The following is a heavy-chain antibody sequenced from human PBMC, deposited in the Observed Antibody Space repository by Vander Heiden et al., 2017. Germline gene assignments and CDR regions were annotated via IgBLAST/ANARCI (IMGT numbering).Heavy chain of an antibody. V-gene: IGHV4-31*03. CDR2: IYYSGST. D-gene: IGHD2-15*01. CDR1: GGSFTGSGYY. J-gene: IGHJ3*02. CDR3: ARGHCSGGSCYSSSAFDI. Sequence: QVRLETSGPGLVKPSHNLSLTFTVPGGSFTGSGYYWSWIRQHPGKGLEWIGYIYYSGSTYYNPSLKSRVTISVDTSKNQFSLKLSSVTAADTAVYYCARGHCSGGSCYSSSAFDIWGQGTMVTVSS.